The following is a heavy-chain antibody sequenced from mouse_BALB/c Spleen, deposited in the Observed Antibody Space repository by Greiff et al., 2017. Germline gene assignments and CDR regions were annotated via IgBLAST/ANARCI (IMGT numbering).Heavy chain of an antibody. V-gene: IGHV14-3*02. CDR1: GFNIKDTY. CDR3: ARGYGNWYFDV. Sequence: EVKLQESGAELVKPGASVKLSCTASGFNIKDTYMHWVKQRPEQGLEWIGRIDPANGNTKYDPKFQGKATITADTSSNTAYLQLSSLTSEDTAVYYCARGYGNWYFDVWGAGTTVTVSS. D-gene: IGHD2-10*02. CDR2: IDPANGNT. J-gene: IGHJ1*01.